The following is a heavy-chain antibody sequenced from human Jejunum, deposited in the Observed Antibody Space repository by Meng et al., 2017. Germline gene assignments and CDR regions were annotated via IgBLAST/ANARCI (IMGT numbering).Heavy chain of an antibody. V-gene: IGHV3-7*01. CDR2: IKQDGSEK. J-gene: IGHJ3*02. Sequence: GGSLRLSCAASGFTFSDYWMSWVRQAPGKGLEWVALIKQDGSEKRYVDSVKGRFTFSRDNAENSLYLQMNSLRAEDTAVYYCARDPGWGALDIWGQGTMVTVSS. CDR3: ARDPGWGALDI. D-gene: IGHD6-19*01. CDR1: GFTFSDYW.